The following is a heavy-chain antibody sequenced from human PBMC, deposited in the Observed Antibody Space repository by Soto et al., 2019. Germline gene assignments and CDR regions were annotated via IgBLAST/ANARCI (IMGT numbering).Heavy chain of an antibody. CDR3: AKDQARYSNYYYYGMDV. CDR2: ISYDGSNK. V-gene: IGHV3-30*18. D-gene: IGHD4-4*01. Sequence: HLGGSLRLSCAASGFTFSSYGMHWVRQAPGKGLEWVAVISYDGSNKYYADSVKGRFTISRDNSKNTLYLQMNSLRAEDTAVYYCAKDQARYSNYYYYGMDVWGQGTTVTVSS. J-gene: IGHJ6*02. CDR1: GFTFSSYG.